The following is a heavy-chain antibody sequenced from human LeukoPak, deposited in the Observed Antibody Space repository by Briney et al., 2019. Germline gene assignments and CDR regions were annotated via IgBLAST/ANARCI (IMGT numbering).Heavy chain of an antibody. V-gene: IGHV4-34*01. CDR1: GGSFSGYY. CDR2: INHSGST. CDR3: ARVLVRGSNWFDP. Sequence: PSETLSLTCAVYGGSFSGYYWSWIRQPPGKGLEWIGEINHSGSTNYNPSLKSRATISVDTSKNQFSLKLSSVTAADTAVYYCARVLVRGSNWFDPWGQGTLVTVSS. J-gene: IGHJ5*02. D-gene: IGHD3-10*01.